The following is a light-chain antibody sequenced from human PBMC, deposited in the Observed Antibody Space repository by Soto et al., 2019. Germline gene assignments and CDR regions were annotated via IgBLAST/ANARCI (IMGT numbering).Light chain of an antibody. CDR3: QQYNNWPT. CDR2: GAS. V-gene: IGKV3-15*01. CDR1: QSVSSN. Sequence: EIVMTHSPATLSVSPWERATLSCSASQSVSSNLAWYQQKPGQAPRLLIYGASTRATDIPARFSGSGSETEFTLTISSLQSEDFAVYYCQQYNNWPTFGQGTKVEIK. J-gene: IGKJ1*01.